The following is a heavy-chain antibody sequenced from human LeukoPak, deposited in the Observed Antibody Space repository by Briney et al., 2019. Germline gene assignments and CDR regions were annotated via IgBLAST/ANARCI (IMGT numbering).Heavy chain of an antibody. V-gene: IGHV1-46*01. CDR3: ARDGGNYGDKDY. CDR1: GYTFTNYH. Sequence: ASMTVSCKASGYTFTNYHMHWVRQAPGQGLEWMGIISPSGDYTTYAQNFQGRVTMTRDTSTSTVYMDLSSLRSEDTAMYYCARDGGNYGDKDYWGQGTLVTVSS. J-gene: IGHJ4*02. D-gene: IGHD1-26*01. CDR2: ISPSGDYT.